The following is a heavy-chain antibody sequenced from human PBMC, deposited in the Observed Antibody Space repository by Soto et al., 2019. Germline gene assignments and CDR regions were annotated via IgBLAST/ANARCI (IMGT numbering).Heavy chain of an antibody. D-gene: IGHD5-12*01. Sequence: ASVKVSCKASGGTFSSYAISWVRQAPGRGLEWMGGIIPIFGTANYAQKFQGRVTITADESTSTAYMELSSLRSEDTAVYYCASARATITGYYYYGMDVWGQGTTVTVSS. J-gene: IGHJ6*02. CDR2: IIPIFGTA. V-gene: IGHV1-69*13. CDR3: ASARATITGYYYYGMDV. CDR1: GGTFSSYA.